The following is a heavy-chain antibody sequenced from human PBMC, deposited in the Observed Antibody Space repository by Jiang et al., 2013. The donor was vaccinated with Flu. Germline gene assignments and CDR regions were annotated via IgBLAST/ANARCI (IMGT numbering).Heavy chain of an antibody. CDR3: ARDGVRYSGSYYGY. Sequence: QAPGKGLEWVSYISSSSSTIYYADSVKGRFTISRDNAKNSLYLQMNSLRDEDTAVYYCARDGVRYSGSYYGYWGQGTLVTVSS. CDR2: ISSSSSTI. V-gene: IGHV3-48*02. J-gene: IGHJ4*02. D-gene: IGHD1-26*01.